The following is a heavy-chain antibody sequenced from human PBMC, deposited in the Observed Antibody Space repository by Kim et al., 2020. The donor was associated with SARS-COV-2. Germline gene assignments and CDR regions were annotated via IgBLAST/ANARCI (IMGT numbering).Heavy chain of an antibody. Sequence: ASVKVSCKASGFMFTTYYLHWVRQAPGQGLEWMGIIYPSGSSTEYAQKFQGRLTMTRDTSTNTVHMELNSLTSDATAIYYCARVREAASIFYYGMDVWGQGTTVTVSS. CDR2: IYPSGSST. CDR1: GFMFTTYY. V-gene: IGHV1-46*01. J-gene: IGHJ6*02. CDR3: ARVREAASIFYYGMDV. D-gene: IGHD6-13*01.